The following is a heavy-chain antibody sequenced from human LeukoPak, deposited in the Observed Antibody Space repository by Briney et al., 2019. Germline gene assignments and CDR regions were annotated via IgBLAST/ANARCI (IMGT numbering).Heavy chain of an antibody. Sequence: PSETLSLTCTVSGGSISSSSYYWGWIRQPPGKGLEWIVSIYYSGSTYYNPSLKSRVTISVDTSKNQFSLKLSSVTAADTAAYYCARHYCSSSSCARLGVIDHWGQGILVTVSS. CDR3: ARHYCSSSSCARLGVIDH. D-gene: IGHD2-2*01. CDR1: GGSISSSSYY. J-gene: IGHJ4*02. CDR2: IYYSGST. V-gene: IGHV4-39*01.